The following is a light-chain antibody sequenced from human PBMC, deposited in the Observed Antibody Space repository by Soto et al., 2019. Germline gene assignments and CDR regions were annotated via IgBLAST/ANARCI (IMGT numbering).Light chain of an antibody. CDR1: QSISSW. V-gene: IGKV1-5*01. CDR3: QQYYSYSRT. J-gene: IGKJ1*01. Sequence: DIQMTQSPSTLSASVGDRVTITCRASQSISSWLAWYQQKPGKAPKLLIYDASSLESGVPSRFSGSGSGTEFTLTISSLQPDDFATYYCQQYYSYSRTFGQGTRWIS. CDR2: DAS.